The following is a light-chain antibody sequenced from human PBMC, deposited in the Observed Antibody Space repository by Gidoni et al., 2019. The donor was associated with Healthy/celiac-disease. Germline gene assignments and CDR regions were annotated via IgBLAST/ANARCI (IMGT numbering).Light chain of an antibody. V-gene: IGKV1-39*01. CDR1: QSISSY. CDR3: QQSYSTPWT. Sequence: DIQMTQSPSSLSASVGDRVTITCRESQSISSYLNWYQQKPGKAPKLLLYAASSLQSGVPSRFSGSGSETDFTLTSSSLQPEDFATYYCQQSYSTPWTFGQGTKVEIK. J-gene: IGKJ1*01. CDR2: AAS.